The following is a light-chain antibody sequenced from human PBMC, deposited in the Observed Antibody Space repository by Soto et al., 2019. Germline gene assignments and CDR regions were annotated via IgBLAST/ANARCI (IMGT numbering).Light chain of an antibody. V-gene: IGKV1-27*01. CDR1: QGISNY. J-gene: IGKJ3*01. CDR2: AAS. Sequence: DIQMTQSPSSLSASVGDRVTITCRASQGISNYLAWYQQKPGKGPKLLIYAASTLESGVPSRFSGSGSGTDFTLTISSLQPEDVASYYCQNYNSARFTFGPGTKVDIK. CDR3: QNYNSARFT.